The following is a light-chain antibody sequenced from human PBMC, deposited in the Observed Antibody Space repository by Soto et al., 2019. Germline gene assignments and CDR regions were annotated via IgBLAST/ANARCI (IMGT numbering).Light chain of an antibody. V-gene: IGKV3-20*01. CDR3: HQYGSSPQT. CDR1: QSVSSTH. Sequence: EIVLTQSPGTLSLSPGDRATLFCRASQSVSSTHLAWYHQKPGQAPRLLIYGASTRTSGIPDRFSGSGSGTDFTLTIGRLETEDFAVYYCHQYGSSPQTFSQGTKVDIK. J-gene: IGKJ1*01. CDR2: GAS.